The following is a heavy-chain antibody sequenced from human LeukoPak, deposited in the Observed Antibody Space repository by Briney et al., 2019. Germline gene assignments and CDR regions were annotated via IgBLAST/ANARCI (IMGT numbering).Heavy chain of an antibody. V-gene: IGHV3-23*01. D-gene: IGHD6-19*01. Sequence: PGGSLRLSCAASGFTFSSYAMSWVRQAPGKGLEWVSAISGSGGGTYYADSVKGRFTISRDTSKNTLYLQMNSLRAEDTAVYYCAKETTFLAVVRMYYFDYWGQGTLVTVSS. J-gene: IGHJ4*02. CDR1: GFTFSSYA. CDR3: AKETTFLAVVRMYYFDY. CDR2: ISGSGGGT.